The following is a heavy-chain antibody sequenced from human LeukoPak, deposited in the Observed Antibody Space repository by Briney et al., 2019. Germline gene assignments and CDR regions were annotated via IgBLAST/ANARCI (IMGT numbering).Heavy chain of an antibody. CDR2: IYYSGST. D-gene: IGHD6-6*01. Sequence: KPSETLSLTCTVSGGSISSYYWSWIRQPPGKGLEWIGYIYYSGSTNYNPSLKSRVTISVDTSKNQFSLKLSSVTAADTAVYYCARNGGLVEQGAFDIWGQGTMVTVSS. V-gene: IGHV4-59*01. CDR1: GGSISSYY. J-gene: IGHJ3*02. CDR3: ARNGGLVEQGAFDI.